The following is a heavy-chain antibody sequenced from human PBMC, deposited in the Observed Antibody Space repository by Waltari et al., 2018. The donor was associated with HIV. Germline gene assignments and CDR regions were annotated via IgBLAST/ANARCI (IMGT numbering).Heavy chain of an antibody. Sequence: EVQLVESGGGLVKPGGSLRLSCAASGFPFRSYSRNWVRQAPGKWLEWVSSISSSSYIYYADSVKGRFTISRDNAKNSLYLQMNSLRAEDTAVYYCARETRDGYNNALDYWGQGTLVTVSS. CDR1: GFPFRSYS. J-gene: IGHJ4*02. D-gene: IGHD4-4*01. CDR2: ISSSSYI. CDR3: ARETRDGYNNALDY. V-gene: IGHV3-21*01.